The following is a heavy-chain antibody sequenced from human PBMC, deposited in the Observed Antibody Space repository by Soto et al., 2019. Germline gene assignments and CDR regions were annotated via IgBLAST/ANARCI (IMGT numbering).Heavy chain of an antibody. CDR3: ARRLGYSSGWAGMDV. CDR2: IYPGDSDT. D-gene: IGHD6-19*01. J-gene: IGHJ6*02. CDR1: GYSFISYW. V-gene: IGHV5-51*01. Sequence: GESLKISCKGSGYSFISYWIGWVRQMPGKGLEWMGIIYPGDSDTRYSPSFQGQVTISADKSISTAYLQWSSLKASDTAMYYCARRLGYSSGWAGMDVWGQGTTVTVSS.